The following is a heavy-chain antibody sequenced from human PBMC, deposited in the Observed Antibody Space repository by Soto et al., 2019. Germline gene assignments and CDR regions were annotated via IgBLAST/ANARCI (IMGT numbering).Heavy chain of an antibody. CDR1: GFTFSSYN. CDR2: ISSSSSYI. D-gene: IGHD2-15*01. J-gene: IGHJ4*02. Sequence: EVQLVESGGGLVKPGGSQRLSCAASGFTFSSYNMNWVRQAPGKGLEWVSSISSSSSYIEYADSVRGRFIISRDNAKNSLYLQMNSLRAEDTAVYYCARYCSGGSCYPGYWGQGTLVTVSS. V-gene: IGHV3-21*06. CDR3: ARYCSGGSCYPGY.